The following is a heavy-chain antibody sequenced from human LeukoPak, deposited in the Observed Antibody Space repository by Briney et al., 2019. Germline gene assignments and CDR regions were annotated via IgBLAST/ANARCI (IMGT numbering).Heavy chain of an antibody. CDR3: ARDKIVGATHFDY. CDR2: ISSFSGTI. CDR1: GITFSSYS. V-gene: IGHV3-48*01. J-gene: IGHJ4*02. D-gene: IGHD1-26*01. Sequence: GGSLRLSCVASGITFSSYSMNWVRQAPGKGLEWVSYISSFSGTINYADSVKGRFTISRDNAKNSLYLQMNSLRAEDTAVYYCARDKIVGATHFDYWGQGTLVTVSS.